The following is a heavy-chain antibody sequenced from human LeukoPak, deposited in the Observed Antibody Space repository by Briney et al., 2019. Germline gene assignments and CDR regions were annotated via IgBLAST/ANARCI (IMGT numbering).Heavy chain of an antibody. V-gene: IGHV3-7*01. CDR3: ARKNGLDY. CDR1: GFTFSNYW. Sequence: GGSLRLSCAASGFTFSNYWMSWVRQAPGKGLEWVANIKEDGSETYYVDSVKGRFTISRDNAKKSLYLQINSRRAEDTAVYYCARKNGLDYWGQGTLVTVSS. CDR2: IKEDGSET. J-gene: IGHJ4*02.